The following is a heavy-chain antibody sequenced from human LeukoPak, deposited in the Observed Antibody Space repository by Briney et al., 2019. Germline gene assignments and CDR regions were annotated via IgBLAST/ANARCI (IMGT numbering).Heavy chain of an antibody. Sequence: PSETLSLTCTASGGSISGSNYHWGWIRQPPGKGLEWVGNVYHSGSAFYNESLRGRTTISVDTSKNHFSLKLTSVTAADTAVYYCAREPDAWGQGVLVTVSS. CDR3: AREPDA. CDR2: VYHSGSA. CDR1: GGSISGSNYH. V-gene: IGHV4-39*07. J-gene: IGHJ5*02.